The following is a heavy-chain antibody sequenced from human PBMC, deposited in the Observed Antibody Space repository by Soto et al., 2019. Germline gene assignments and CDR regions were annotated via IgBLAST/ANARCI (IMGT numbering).Heavy chain of an antibody. Sequence: RLSCAASGFTFSSHAMSWVRQAPGQGLEWVSSIRGSGTSTYYADSVKGRFTISRDNSNNTLYLQMNSLSAEDTALYFCTKLASDSGDYGGFDYWGQGTLVTVSS. V-gene: IGHV3-23*01. CDR2: IRGSGTST. D-gene: IGHD4-17*01. J-gene: IGHJ4*02. CDR1: GFTFSSHA. CDR3: TKLASDSGDYGGFDY.